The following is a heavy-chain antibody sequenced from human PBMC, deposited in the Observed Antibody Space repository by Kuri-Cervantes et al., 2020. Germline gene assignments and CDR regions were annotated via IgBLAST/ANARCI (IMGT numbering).Heavy chain of an antibody. D-gene: IGHD6-19*01. CDR1: GGTFSSYA. CDR3: ARDGSGWWGADAFDI. V-gene: IGHV1-8*02. Sequence: ASVKVSCKASGGTFSSYAISWVRQAPGQGLEWMGWINPNSGNTGYAQKFQGRVTMTRNTSISTAYMELSSLRSEDTAVYYCARDGSGWWGADAFDIWGQGTMVTVSS. J-gene: IGHJ3*02. CDR2: INPNSGNT.